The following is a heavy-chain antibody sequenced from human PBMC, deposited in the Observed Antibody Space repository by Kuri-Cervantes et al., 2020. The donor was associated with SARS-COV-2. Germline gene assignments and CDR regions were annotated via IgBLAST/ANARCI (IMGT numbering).Heavy chain of an antibody. J-gene: IGHJ4*02. V-gene: IGHV5-51*01. CDR1: GYSFTSYW. D-gene: IGHD2-15*01. Sequence: GESLKISCKGSGYSFTSYWIGWVRQMPGKGLEWMGIIYPGDSDTRYSPSFQGQVTISADKSISTAYLQWSSLKASDTAMYYCARGYCSGGSCYSEDYFDYWGRGTLVTVSS. CDR2: IYPGDSDT. CDR3: ARGYCSGGSCYSEDYFDY.